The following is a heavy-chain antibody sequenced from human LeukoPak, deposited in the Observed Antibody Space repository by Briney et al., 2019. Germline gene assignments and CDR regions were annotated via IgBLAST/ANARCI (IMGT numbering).Heavy chain of an antibody. V-gene: IGHV3-11*01. CDR1: GFTFSDYY. J-gene: IGHJ3*02. Sequence: PGGSLRLSCAASGFTFSDYYMSWIRQAPGKGLEWVSYISSSGSTIYYADSVKGRFTISRDNAKNSLYLQMNSLRAEDTAVYYCAREATYYYDSSGYNPPLDAFDIWGQGTMVTVSS. CDR3: AREATYYYDSSGYNPPLDAFDI. CDR2: ISSSGSTI. D-gene: IGHD3-22*01.